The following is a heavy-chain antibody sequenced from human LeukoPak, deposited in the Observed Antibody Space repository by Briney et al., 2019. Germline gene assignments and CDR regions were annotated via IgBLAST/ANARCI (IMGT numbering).Heavy chain of an antibody. CDR3: AREAGRDGYAY. CDR1: GGSISSSSYY. J-gene: IGHJ4*02. V-gene: IGHV4-61*01. Sequence: SETLSLTCTVSGGSISSSSYYWGWIRQPPGKGLEWIGYIYYSGSTIYNPSLKSRVTISVDTSENQFSLKLSSVTAADTAVYYCAREAGRDGYAYWGQGTLVTVSS. D-gene: IGHD5-24*01. CDR2: IYYSGST.